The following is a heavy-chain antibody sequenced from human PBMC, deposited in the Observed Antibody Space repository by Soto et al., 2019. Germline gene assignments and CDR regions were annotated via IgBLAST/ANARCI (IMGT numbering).Heavy chain of an antibody. CDR3: ARGAAVAGGYYYGMDV. Sequence: PSETLSLTCAVYGGSFSGYYWSWIRQPPGKGLEWIGEINHSGSTNYNPSLKSRVTISVDTSKNQFSLKLSSVTAADTAVYYCARGAAVAGGYYYGMDVWGQGTTVTVSS. J-gene: IGHJ6*02. CDR2: INHSGST. D-gene: IGHD6-19*01. CDR1: GGSFSGYY. V-gene: IGHV4-34*01.